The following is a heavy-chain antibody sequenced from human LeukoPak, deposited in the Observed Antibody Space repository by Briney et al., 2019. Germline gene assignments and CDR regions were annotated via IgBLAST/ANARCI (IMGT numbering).Heavy chain of an antibody. CDR2: IIPIFGTA. D-gene: IGHD3-22*01. V-gene: IGHV1-69*06. CDR3: AKDPRGITMIVVLFYFDY. J-gene: IGHJ4*02. CDR1: GGTFSSYA. Sequence: SVKVSCKASGGTFSSYAISWVRQAPGQGLEWMGGIIPIFGTANYAQKFQGRVTITADKSTSTAYMELSSLRAEDTAVYYCAKDPRGITMIVVLFYFDYWGQGTLVTVSS.